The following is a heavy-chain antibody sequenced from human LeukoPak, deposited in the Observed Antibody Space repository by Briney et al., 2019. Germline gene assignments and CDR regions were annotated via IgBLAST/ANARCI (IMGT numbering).Heavy chain of an antibody. CDR2: INHSGST. CDR1: GGSFSSLY. Sequence: SETLSLTCAVYGGSFSSLYWNWIRQPPGKGLEWIGEINHSGSTNYNPSLKSRVTISVDTSKNQFSLKLSSVTAADTAVYYCARLISIFGVATDYWGQGTLVTVSS. V-gene: IGHV4-34*01. D-gene: IGHD3-3*02. J-gene: IGHJ4*02. CDR3: ARLISIFGVATDY.